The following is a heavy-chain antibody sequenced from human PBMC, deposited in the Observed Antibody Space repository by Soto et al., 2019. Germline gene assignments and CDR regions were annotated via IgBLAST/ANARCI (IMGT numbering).Heavy chain of an antibody. D-gene: IGHD3-22*01. V-gene: IGHV3-30-3*01. CDR3: ARGRLITMIVVPDDAFDS. CDR2: ISYDGSNK. CDR1: GFTFSSYA. J-gene: IGHJ3*02. Sequence: PGGSLRLSCAASGFTFSSYAMHWFRQAPGKGLEWVAVISYDGSNKYYADSVKGRFTISRDNSKNTLYLQMNSLRAEDTAVYYCARGRLITMIVVPDDAFDSWGQRTMVTVSS.